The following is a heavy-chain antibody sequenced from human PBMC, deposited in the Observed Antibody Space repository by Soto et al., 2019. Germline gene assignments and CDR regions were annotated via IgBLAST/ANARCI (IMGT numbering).Heavy chain of an antibody. CDR2: IYHSGST. CDR1: GGSISSGGYS. D-gene: IGHD2-21*01. Sequence: QLQLQESGSGRVKPSQTLSLTSAVSGGSISSGGYSWSWIRQPPGKGLEWIGYIYHSGSTYYNPYLKIRVTISVDRAKNQFSLKLSSVTAEDTAVYYCARVVRWPRWWFEPWGQGTQVTGFS. J-gene: IGHJ5*02. V-gene: IGHV4-30-2*01. CDR3: ARVVRWPRWWFEP.